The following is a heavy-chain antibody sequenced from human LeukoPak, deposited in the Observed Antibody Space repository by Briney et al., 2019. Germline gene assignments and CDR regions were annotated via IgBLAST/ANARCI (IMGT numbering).Heavy chain of an antibody. D-gene: IGHD6-6*01. CDR2: TWYDGSNK. Sequence: GRSLRLSCAASGFTFSSYGMHWVRQAPGKGLEWVAVTWYDGSNKYYADSVKGRFTISRDNSKNTLYLLMNSLRAEDTAVYYCARDRFRLNLIAAPDYWGQGTLVTVSS. CDR3: ARDRFRLNLIAAPDY. V-gene: IGHV3-33*01. J-gene: IGHJ4*02. CDR1: GFTFSSYG.